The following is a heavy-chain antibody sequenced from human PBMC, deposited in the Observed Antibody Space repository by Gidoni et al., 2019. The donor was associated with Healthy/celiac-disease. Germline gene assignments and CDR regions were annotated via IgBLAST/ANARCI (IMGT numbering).Heavy chain of an antibody. J-gene: IGHJ4*02. CDR3: AVSASRQPHPATYFDY. Sequence: QVQLVQSGAEVKKPGSSVKVSCKASGGPFTRYAISWVRQAPGQGLEWMGCIIPIFGTANYAQKYQGRVTITADKSTSTAYMELSSLRSEDTAVYYCAVSASRQPHPATYFDYWGQGTLVTVSS. D-gene: IGHD3-16*02. CDR2: IIPIFGTA. V-gene: IGHV1-69*06. CDR1: GGPFTRYA.